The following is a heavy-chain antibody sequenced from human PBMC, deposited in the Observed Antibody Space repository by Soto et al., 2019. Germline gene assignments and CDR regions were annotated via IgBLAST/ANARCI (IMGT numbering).Heavy chain of an antibody. V-gene: IGHV5-10-1*01. J-gene: IGHJ4*02. CDR2: IDPSDSYT. CDR1: GYSFTSYC. Sequence: GESLKISCKGSGYSFTSYCISWVRQMPGKGLEWMGRIDPSDSYTNYSPSFQGHVTISADKSISTAYLQWSSLKASDTAVYYCARVRFEQQMSHFDYWGQGILVTVSS. CDR3: ARVRFEQQMSHFDY. D-gene: IGHD6-13*01.